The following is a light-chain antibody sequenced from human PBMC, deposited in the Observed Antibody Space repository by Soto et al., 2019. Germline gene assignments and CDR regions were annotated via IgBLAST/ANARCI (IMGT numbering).Light chain of an antibody. CDR2: DAS. Sequence: EIQMTQSPSSLSASVGARVTITCRASQSIKTYLNWYQQKPGNAPRLLIYDASSLQSGVPSTFSGSGSGTDFTLTISSLQPEDFATYYCQQCYTTPRTFGQGTRLDI. V-gene: IGKV1-39*01. CDR1: QSIKTY. J-gene: IGKJ5*01. CDR3: QQCYTTPRT.